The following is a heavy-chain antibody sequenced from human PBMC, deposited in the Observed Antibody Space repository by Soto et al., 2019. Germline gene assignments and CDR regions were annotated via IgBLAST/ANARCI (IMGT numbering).Heavy chain of an antibody. CDR3: ARRLYYDSSGFEGGGMDV. CDR2: IYYSGNT. J-gene: IGHJ6*02. Sequence: SETLSLTCTVSGGSISTNYWSWIRQPPGKGLEWIGYIYYSGNTNYNPSLKSRVTISVDTSKNQFSLKLSSVTAADTAVYYCARRLYYDSSGFEGGGMDVWGQGTTVTVS. D-gene: IGHD3-22*01. V-gene: IGHV4-59*08. CDR1: GGSISTNY.